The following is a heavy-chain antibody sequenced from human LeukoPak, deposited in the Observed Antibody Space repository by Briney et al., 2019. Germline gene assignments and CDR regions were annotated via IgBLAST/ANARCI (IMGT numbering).Heavy chain of an antibody. Sequence: GASVKVSCKASGYTFTSYAMHWVRQAPGQRLEWMGWINAGNGNTKYSQKFQGRVTITADESTSTAYMELSSLRSEDTAVYYCARASGLRFLEWLYAFDIWGQGTMVTVSS. CDR2: INAGNGNT. D-gene: IGHD3-3*01. J-gene: IGHJ3*02. V-gene: IGHV1-3*01. CDR3: ARASGLRFLEWLYAFDI. CDR1: GYTFTSYA.